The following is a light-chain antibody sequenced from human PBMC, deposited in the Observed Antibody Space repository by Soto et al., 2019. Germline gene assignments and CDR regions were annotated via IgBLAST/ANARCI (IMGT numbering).Light chain of an antibody. J-gene: IGKJ1*01. CDR2: DVS. Sequence: DIQITQSPSTLSASLGDRVTISCRASQTISGWLAWYQQKPGKAPKLLIYDVSSLESGVPSRFSGSGSGTEFTLTISSLQPDDSATYYCQQYNTFLTFGQGTKVDIK. V-gene: IGKV1-5*01. CDR1: QTISGW. CDR3: QQYNTFLT.